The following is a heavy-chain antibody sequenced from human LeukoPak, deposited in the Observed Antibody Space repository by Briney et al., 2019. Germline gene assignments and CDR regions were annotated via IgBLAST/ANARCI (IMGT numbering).Heavy chain of an antibody. CDR2: ISSSGSII. CDR1: GFTFSDYY. Sequence: GGSLRLSCAASGFTFSDYYMSWIRQAPGKGLEWVSYISSSGSIIYYADSVKGRFTISRDNAKNSMYLQMNSLRAEDSSVYYCARPTTVTTISADAFDIWGQGTMVTVSS. J-gene: IGHJ3*02. D-gene: IGHD4-17*01. CDR3: ARPTTVTTISADAFDI. V-gene: IGHV3-11*04.